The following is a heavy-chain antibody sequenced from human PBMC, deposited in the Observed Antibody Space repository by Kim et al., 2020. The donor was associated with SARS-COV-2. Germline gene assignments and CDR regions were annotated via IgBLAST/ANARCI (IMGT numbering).Heavy chain of an antibody. Sequence: YYADSVKGRFTISRDNAKNSLYLQMNSLRAEDTAVYYCARDLAVAAIFDYWGQGTLVTVSS. J-gene: IGHJ4*02. V-gene: IGHV3-11*04. D-gene: IGHD6-19*01. CDR3: ARDLAVAAIFDY.